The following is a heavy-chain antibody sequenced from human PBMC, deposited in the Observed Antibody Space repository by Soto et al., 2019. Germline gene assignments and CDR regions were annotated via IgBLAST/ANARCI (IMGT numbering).Heavy chain of an antibody. D-gene: IGHD3-16*01. V-gene: IGHV1-2*02. CDR2: INPNSGGT. CDR3: ARDSPLGRGGSPVAPNYYMDV. J-gene: IGHJ6*03. CDR1: GYTFTGYY. Sequence: ASVKVSCKASGYTFTGYYMHWVRQAPGQGLEWMGWINPNSGGTNYAQKFQGGVTMTRDTSISPAYMELSRLRSDDTAVYYCARDSPLGRGGSPVAPNYYMDVWGKGTTVTVSS.